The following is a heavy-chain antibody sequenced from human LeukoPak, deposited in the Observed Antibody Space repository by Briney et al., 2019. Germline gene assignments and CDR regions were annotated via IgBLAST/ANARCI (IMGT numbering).Heavy chain of an antibody. V-gene: IGHV3-11*01. Sequence: PGGSLRLSCAASGFTFSDYYMSWIRQAPGKELEWVPYISSSGSTIYYADSVKGRFTISRDNAKNSLYLQMNSLRAEDTAVYYCARVWELWTVFDYWGQGTLVTVSS. D-gene: IGHD1-26*01. CDR1: GFTFSDYY. J-gene: IGHJ4*02. CDR3: ARVWELWTVFDY. CDR2: ISSSGSTI.